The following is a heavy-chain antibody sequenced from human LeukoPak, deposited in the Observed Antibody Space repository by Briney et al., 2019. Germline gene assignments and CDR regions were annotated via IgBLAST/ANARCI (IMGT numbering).Heavy chain of an antibody. D-gene: IGHD1-26*01. Sequence: SETLSLTCTVSGGSISSHYWSWIRPPPGKGLEWIGYIYYSGSTNYNPSLKSRVTISVDTSKNQFSLKLSSVTAADTAVYYCARLSSGSYYGYYYYYMDVWGKGTTVTVSS. CDR3: ARLSSGSYYGYYYYYMDV. J-gene: IGHJ6*03. CDR1: GGSISSHY. V-gene: IGHV4-59*11. CDR2: IYYSGST.